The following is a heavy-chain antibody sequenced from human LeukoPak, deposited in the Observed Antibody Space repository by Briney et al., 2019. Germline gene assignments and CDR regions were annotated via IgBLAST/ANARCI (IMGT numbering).Heavy chain of an antibody. CDR3: ARDPCCDYNRFYYYYYCMDV. Sequence: ASVKVSCKASGYTFTSYGISWVRQAPGQGLEWMGWISAYNGNTNYAQKLQGRVTMTTDTSTSTAYMELRSLSSDDTAVYCCARDPCCDYNRFYYYYYCMDVWGQGTTVTVSS. V-gene: IGHV1-18*01. CDR2: ISAYNGNT. J-gene: IGHJ6*02. D-gene: IGHD4-11*01. CDR1: GYTFTSYG.